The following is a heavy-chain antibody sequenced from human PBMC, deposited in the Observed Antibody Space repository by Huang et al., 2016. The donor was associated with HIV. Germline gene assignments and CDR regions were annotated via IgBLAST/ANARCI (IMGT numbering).Heavy chain of an antibody. CDR3: ARDWSFGSSTSPAD. Sequence: QVQLVQSGAEVKNPGASVRVSCKASGYTFTDYNIHWVRQAPGQGLEWMGWINPKRGGKIYAQRVQGRITMTRDTTISTVHMDLRRIQSDDTAVYFCARDWSFGSSTSPADWGQGTLVTVSS. CDR2: INPKRGGK. D-gene: IGHD6-6*01. J-gene: IGHJ4*02. V-gene: IGHV1-2*02. CDR1: GYTFTDYN.